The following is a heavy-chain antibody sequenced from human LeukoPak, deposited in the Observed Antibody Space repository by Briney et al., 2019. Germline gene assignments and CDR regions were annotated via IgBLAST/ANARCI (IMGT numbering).Heavy chain of an antibody. V-gene: IGHV4-39*01. CDR3: ARGLN. Sequence: SETLSLTCAVSGDSISGSSYYWGWLRQPPGKGLEWIGSIYYSGSTYYSPSLKSRVTISVDTSKNQFSLKLSSVTAADTAVYYRARGLNWGQGTLVTVSS. J-gene: IGHJ4*02. D-gene: IGHD3-22*01. CDR2: IYYSGST. CDR1: GDSISGSSYY.